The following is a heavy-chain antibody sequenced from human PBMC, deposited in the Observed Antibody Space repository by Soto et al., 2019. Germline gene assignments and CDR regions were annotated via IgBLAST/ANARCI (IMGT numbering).Heavy chain of an antibody. V-gene: IGHV5-51*01. J-gene: IGHJ3*02. CDR1: GXSFTTFWIGHW. Sequence: LKISCEGSGXSFTTFWIGHWIGWVRQMPGNGLEWVGIIYPGDSDTKYSPSFQGQVTISADKSISTAYLQWTSLKASDTAMYYCARTETTWEGSAFEIWGQGTMVTVSS. CDR3: ARTETTWEGSAFEI. D-gene: IGHD4-17*01. CDR2: IYPGDSDT.